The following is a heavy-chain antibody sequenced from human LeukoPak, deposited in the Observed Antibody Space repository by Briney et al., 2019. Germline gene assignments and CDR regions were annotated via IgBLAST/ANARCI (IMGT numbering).Heavy chain of an antibody. J-gene: IGHJ6*02. CDR2: ISYDGSNK. V-gene: IGHV3-30*03. D-gene: IGHD3-9*01. CDR1: GFTFNTYS. Sequence: GGSLRLSCAASGFTFNTYSMNWVRQAPGKGLEWVAVISYDGSNKYYADSVKGRFTISRDNSKNTLYLQMNSLRAEDTAVYYCARGYDILTSLYYYGMDVWGQGTTVTVSS. CDR3: ARGYDILTSLYYYGMDV.